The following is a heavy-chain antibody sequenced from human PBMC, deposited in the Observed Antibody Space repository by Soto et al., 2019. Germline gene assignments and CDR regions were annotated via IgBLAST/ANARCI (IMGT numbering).Heavy chain of an antibody. CDR3: AKDWRYSGYDSTNYYFDY. CDR1: GFTFSSYA. Sequence: GGSLRLSCAASGFTFSSYAMSWVRQAPGKGLEWVSAISGSGGSTYYADSVKGRFTISRDNSKNTPYLQMNSLRAEDTAVYYCAKDWRYSGYDSTNYYFDYWGQGTLVTVSS. J-gene: IGHJ4*02. D-gene: IGHD5-12*01. V-gene: IGHV3-23*01. CDR2: ISGSGGST.